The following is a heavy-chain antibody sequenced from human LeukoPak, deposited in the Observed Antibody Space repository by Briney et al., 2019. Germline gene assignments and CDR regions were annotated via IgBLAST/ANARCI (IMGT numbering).Heavy chain of an antibody. CDR3: AKERKLLPFDC. CDR2: IQNEEIDK. Sequence: GGSLRLSCAASGFTFSTFGMHWVRQAPGKGLEWVAFIQNEEIDKFYADSVKGRFTISRDNSKNTMYLQMNSLRYEDTAVYYCAKERKLLPFDCWGQGTLVTVSS. J-gene: IGHJ4*02. V-gene: IGHV3-30*02. D-gene: IGHD4-23*01. CDR1: GFTFSTFG.